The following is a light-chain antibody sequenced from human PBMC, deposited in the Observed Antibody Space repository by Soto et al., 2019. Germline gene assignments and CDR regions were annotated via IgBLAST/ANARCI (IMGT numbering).Light chain of an antibody. Sequence: ETLMTQSPATLSVSPGERATLSCRASQSVSNNLAWYQQKPGQGPRLLIYGASTRAPGIPARFSGSGSGTEFPLTISSLQSEDFAIYYCQHYNNWPRTFGQGTKVEIK. CDR3: QHYNNWPRT. CDR2: GAS. J-gene: IGKJ1*01. V-gene: IGKV3-15*01. CDR1: QSVSNN.